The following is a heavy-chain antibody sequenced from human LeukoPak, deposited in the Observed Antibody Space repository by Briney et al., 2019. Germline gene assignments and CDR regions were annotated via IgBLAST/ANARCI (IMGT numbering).Heavy chain of an antibody. CDR2: IQRDGSDN. Sequence: GGSLRLSCVASGFTFSQYWMTWVRQAPGKGLEWVANIQRDGSDNNYVDSVKGRFTISRDNAKNSLFLQMNSLRAEDTAVYYCAKDQGQGRYYYYYGMDVWGQGTTVTVSS. D-gene: IGHD2-15*01. CDR1: GFTFSQYW. V-gene: IGHV3-7*01. J-gene: IGHJ6*02. CDR3: AKDQGQGRYYYYYGMDV.